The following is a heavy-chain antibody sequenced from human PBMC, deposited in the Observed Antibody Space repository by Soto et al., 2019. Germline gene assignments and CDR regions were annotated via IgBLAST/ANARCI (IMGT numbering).Heavy chain of an antibody. V-gene: IGHV4-59*01. Sequence: QVQLQESGPGLVKPSETLSLTCTVSGGSISSYYWSWIRQPPGKGLEWIGYIYYTGSTNYNPSLMSRVTISVDPLKNQFALQLSSVTAADTAVYYWANFNWYSDLWGRGTLVTVSS. CDR3: ANFNWYSDL. J-gene: IGHJ2*01. CDR1: GGSISSYY. CDR2: IYYTGST.